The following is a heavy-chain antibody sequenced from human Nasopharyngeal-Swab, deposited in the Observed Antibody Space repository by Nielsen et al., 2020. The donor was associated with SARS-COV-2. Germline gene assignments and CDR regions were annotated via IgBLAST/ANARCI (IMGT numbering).Heavy chain of an antibody. CDR2: IYYSGST. CDR3: ARLGFSGSYDY. V-gene: IGHV4-39*01. J-gene: IGHJ4*02. CDR1: GGSISSSSYY. D-gene: IGHD1-26*01. Sequence: SETLSPTCTVSGGSISSSSYYWGWIRQPPGKGLEWIGSIYYSGSTYYNPSLKSRVTISVDTSKNQFSLKLSSVTAADTAVYYCARLGFSGSYDYWGQGTLVTVSS.